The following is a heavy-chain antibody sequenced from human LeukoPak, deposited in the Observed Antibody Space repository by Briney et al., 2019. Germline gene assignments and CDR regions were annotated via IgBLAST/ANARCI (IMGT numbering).Heavy chain of an antibody. CDR3: ARDRLGSGTYTDY. CDR2: IYYSGST. CDR1: GGSISSYY. V-gene: IGHV4-59*01. J-gene: IGHJ4*02. D-gene: IGHD3-10*01. Sequence: SSETLSLTCTVSGGSISSYYWSWIRQPPGKGLEWIGYIYYSGSTNYNPSLKSRVTISVDTSKNQFSLKLSSVTAADTAVYYCARDRLGSGTYTDYWGQGTLVTVSS.